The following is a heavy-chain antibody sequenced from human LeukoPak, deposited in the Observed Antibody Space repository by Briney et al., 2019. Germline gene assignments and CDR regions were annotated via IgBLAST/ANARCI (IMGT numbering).Heavy chain of an antibody. CDR2: IYYSGST. D-gene: IGHD2-8*01. Sequence: PSETLSLTCTVSGGSISSGSYYWSWIRQPAGKGLEWIGRIYYSGSTYYNPSLKSRVTISVDTSKNQFSLKLSSVTAADTAVYYCARRCRGGAFDIWGQGTMVTVSS. CDR3: ARRCRGGAFDI. CDR1: GGSISSGSYY. V-gene: IGHV4-39*01. J-gene: IGHJ3*02.